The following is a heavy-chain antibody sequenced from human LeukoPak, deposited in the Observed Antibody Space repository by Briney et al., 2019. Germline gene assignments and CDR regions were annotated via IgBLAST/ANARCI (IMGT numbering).Heavy chain of an antibody. J-gene: IGHJ4*02. Sequence: ASVKVSCKASGYTFTSYYMHWRRQAPGQGLEWMGVIDPSGGVTSYAQKFLGRVTMTRNTSISTAYMELSRLRSDDTAVYYCARGPGSKWLVAGYWGQGTLVTVSS. V-gene: IGHV1-46*01. CDR2: IDPSGGVT. CDR1: GYTFTSYY. D-gene: IGHD6-19*01. CDR3: ARGPGSKWLVAGY.